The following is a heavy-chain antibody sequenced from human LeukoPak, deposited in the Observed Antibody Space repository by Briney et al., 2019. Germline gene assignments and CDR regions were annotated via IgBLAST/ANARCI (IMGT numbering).Heavy chain of an antibody. J-gene: IGHJ4*02. Sequence: ASVKVSCKASGYTFTGYYMHWVRQAPGQGLEWMGWINPNSGNTHYAQKFQGRVTMTRDTSINTAYMELSRLRSDDTAVYYCARDQAFVYCSGGTCYDDYWGQGSLVTVSS. D-gene: IGHD2-15*01. V-gene: IGHV1-2*02. CDR3: ARDQAFVYCSGGTCYDDY. CDR2: INPNSGNT. CDR1: GYTFTGYY.